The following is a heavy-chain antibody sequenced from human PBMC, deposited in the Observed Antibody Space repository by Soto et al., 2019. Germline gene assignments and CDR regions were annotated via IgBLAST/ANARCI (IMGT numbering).Heavy chain of an antibody. V-gene: IGHV4-61*01. CDR3: PREVKGRDGYNYYYYYGMDV. CDR2: IYYSGST. D-gene: IGHD5-12*01. J-gene: IGHJ6*02. CDR1: GGSVSSGSYY. Sequence: SETLSLTCTVSGGSVSSGSYYWSWIRQPPXKGLEWIGYIYYSGSTNYNPSLKSRVTISVDTSKNQFSLKLSSVTAADTAVYYCPREVKGRDGYNYYYYYGMDVWGQGTTVTVSS.